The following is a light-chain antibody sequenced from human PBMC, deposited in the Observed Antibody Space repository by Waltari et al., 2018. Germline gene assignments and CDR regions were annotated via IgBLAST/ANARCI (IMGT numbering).Light chain of an antibody. CDR3: QQYGSSPFT. J-gene: IGKJ4*01. Sequence: ETVWPQSSGILSLSPGERATLSCRASQSVSSSYLAWYHQKPGQAPRLLIYGASSRATGIPDRFSGSGSGTDFTLTISRLEPEDFAVYYCQQYGSSPFTFGGGTKVEIK. CDR2: GAS. V-gene: IGKV3-20*01. CDR1: QSVSSSY.